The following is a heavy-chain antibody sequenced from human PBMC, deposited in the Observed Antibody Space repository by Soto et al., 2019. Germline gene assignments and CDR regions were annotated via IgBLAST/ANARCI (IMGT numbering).Heavy chain of an antibody. CDR3: ARGHQYYYDSSDYYPFAFDI. CDR1: GDSISSNDYY. J-gene: IGHJ3*02. V-gene: IGHV4-39*07. Sequence: PSETLSLTCTVSGDSISSNDYYWSWIRQPPGKGLEWIGEINHSGSTNYNPSLKSRVTISVDTSKNQFSLKLSSVTAADTAVYYCARGHQYYYDSSDYYPFAFDIWGQGTMVTVSS. D-gene: IGHD3-22*01. CDR2: INHSGST.